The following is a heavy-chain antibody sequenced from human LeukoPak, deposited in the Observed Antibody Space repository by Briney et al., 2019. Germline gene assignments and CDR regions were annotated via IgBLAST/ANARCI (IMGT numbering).Heavy chain of an antibody. J-gene: IGHJ4*02. CDR3: ARALRVRGVMVDY. CDR2: IYYSGST. D-gene: IGHD3-10*01. Sequence: SETLSLTCSVSGGSISSYYWSWIRQPPGKGLEWIGYIYYSGSTNYNPSLKSRVTISVDTSKNQFSLKLSSVTAADTAVYYCARALRVRGVMVDYWGQGTLVTVSS. V-gene: IGHV4-59*01. CDR1: GGSISSYY.